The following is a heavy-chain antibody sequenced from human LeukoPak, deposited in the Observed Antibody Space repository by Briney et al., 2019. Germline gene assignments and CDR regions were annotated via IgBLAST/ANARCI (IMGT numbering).Heavy chain of an antibody. V-gene: IGHV3-74*01. CDR2: INSDGSSR. J-gene: IGHJ4*02. CDR3: ARDYYGSGSYPLFDY. Sequence: GGSLRLSCAASGFTFSSYWMHWVRHAPVKGPVWVSRINSDGSSRSYADSVKGRFTMSRDNAKNTLYLQMNSLRAEDTAVYYCARDYYGSGSYPLFDYWGQGTLVTVSS. CDR1: GFTFSSYW. D-gene: IGHD3-10*01.